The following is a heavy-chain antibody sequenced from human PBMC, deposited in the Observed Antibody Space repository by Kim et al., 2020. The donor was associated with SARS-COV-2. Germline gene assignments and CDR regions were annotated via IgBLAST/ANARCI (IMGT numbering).Heavy chain of an antibody. CDR1: GYTFTSYA. Sequence: ASVKVSCKASGYTFTSYAMHWVRQAPGQRLEWMGWINAGNGNTKYSQKFQGRVTITRDTSASTAYMELSSLRSEDTAVYYCARAYLGVTIFGVVIVAGMDVWPQGPTVTVSS. V-gene: IGHV1-3*01. J-gene: IGHJ6*02. D-gene: IGHD3-3*01. CDR2: INAGNGNT. CDR3: ARAYLGVTIFGVVIVAGMDV.